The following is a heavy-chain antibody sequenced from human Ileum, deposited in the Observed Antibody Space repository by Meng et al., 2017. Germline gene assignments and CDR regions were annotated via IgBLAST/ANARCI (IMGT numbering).Heavy chain of an antibody. CDR1: GYTFTSYY. J-gene: IGHJ3*02. V-gene: IGHV1-46*01. Sequence: ASVKVSCKASGYTFTSYYMHWVRQAPGQGLEWMGIINPSGGSTSYAQKFQGRVTMTRDTSTSTVYMELSSLRSEDTAVYYCAREGLDSSGYYYGAFDIWGQGTRVTVSS. D-gene: IGHD3-22*01. CDR2: INPSGGST. CDR3: AREGLDSSGYYYGAFDI.